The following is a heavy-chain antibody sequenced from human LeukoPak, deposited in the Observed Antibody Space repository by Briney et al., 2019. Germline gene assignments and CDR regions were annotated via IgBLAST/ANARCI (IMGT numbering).Heavy chain of an antibody. J-gene: IGHJ4*02. V-gene: IGHV4-59*08. CDR3: ARHRVAVAVSYVDY. Sequence: SEPLSLTCTVSGGSISNYFWSWVRQPPGKGLEWIGYISYNGYTNYNPSLKSRVTISVDTSKNQFSLKLSSVTAADTAVYYCARHRVAVAVSYVDYWGQGTLVTVSS. CDR1: GGSISNYF. D-gene: IGHD6-19*01. CDR2: ISYNGYT.